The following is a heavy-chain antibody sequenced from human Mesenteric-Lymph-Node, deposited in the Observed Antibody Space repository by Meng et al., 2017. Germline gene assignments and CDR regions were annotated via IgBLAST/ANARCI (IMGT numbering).Heavy chain of an antibody. D-gene: IGHD2-2*01. V-gene: IGHV1-46*01. CDR1: GYTFTSYY. Sequence: ASVKVSCKASGYTFTSYYMHWVRQAPGQGLEWMGIINPSGGSTSYAQKLQGRVTMTRDTSTSTVYMELSSLRSEDTAVYYCARDSDIVVVPAPSGYWGQGTLVTVSS. CDR2: INPSGGST. CDR3: ARDSDIVVVPAPSGY. J-gene: IGHJ4*02.